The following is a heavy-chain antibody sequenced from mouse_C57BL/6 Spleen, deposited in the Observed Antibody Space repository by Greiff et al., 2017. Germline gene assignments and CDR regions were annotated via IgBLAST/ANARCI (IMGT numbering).Heavy chain of an antibody. CDR1: GFSLTSYG. D-gene: IGHD1-1*01. V-gene: IGHV2-5*01. CDR3: AKNLYYGSSSFAY. J-gene: IGHJ3*01. CDR2: IWRGGST. Sequence: QVQLQQSGPGLVQPSQSLSITCTVSGFSLTSYGVHWVRQSPGKGLEWLGVIWRGGSTDYNAAFMSRLSITKDNSKSQVFFKMNSLQADDTAIYYCAKNLYYGSSSFAYWGQGTLVTVSA.